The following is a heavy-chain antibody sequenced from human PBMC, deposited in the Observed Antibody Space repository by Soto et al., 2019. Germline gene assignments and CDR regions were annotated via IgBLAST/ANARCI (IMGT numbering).Heavy chain of an antibody. CDR3: AREYNWNYDPYFGY. Sequence: PGGSLRLSCAASGFTFGSYSVNWVRQAPGKGLEWVSYISSSSSTIYYADSVKGRFTISRDNAKNSLYLQMNSLRDEDTAVYYCAREYNWNYDPYFGYWGQGTLVTVSS. D-gene: IGHD1-7*01. CDR1: GFTFGSYS. J-gene: IGHJ4*02. CDR2: ISSSSSTI. V-gene: IGHV3-48*02.